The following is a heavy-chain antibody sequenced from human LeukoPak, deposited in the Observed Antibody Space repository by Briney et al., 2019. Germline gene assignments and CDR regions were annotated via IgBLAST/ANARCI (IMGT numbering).Heavy chain of an antibody. J-gene: IGHJ4*02. CDR2: IRNKAASYST. CDR3: ARTFKGSDFFDY. V-gene: IGHV3-72*01. Sequence: LSLTCTVSGGSISSSSYYWGWIRQPPGKGLEWVGRIRNKAASYSTEYAASVKGRFTISRDDSKNSLYLQMNSLKTEDTAVYYCARTFKGSDFFDYWGQGTLVTVSS. CDR1: GGSISSSSYY. D-gene: IGHD2-21*02.